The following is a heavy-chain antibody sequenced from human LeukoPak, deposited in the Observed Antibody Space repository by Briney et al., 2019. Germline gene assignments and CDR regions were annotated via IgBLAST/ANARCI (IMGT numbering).Heavy chain of an antibody. Sequence: SVKVSCKASGYTFTSYGISWVRQAPGQGLEWMGGIIPIFGTANYAQKFQGRVTITADESTSTAYMELSSLRSEDTAVYYCAREVAGITMISWFDPWGQGALVTVSS. V-gene: IGHV1-69*13. D-gene: IGHD3-22*01. CDR2: IIPIFGTA. J-gene: IGHJ5*02. CDR1: GYTFTSYG. CDR3: AREVAGITMISWFDP.